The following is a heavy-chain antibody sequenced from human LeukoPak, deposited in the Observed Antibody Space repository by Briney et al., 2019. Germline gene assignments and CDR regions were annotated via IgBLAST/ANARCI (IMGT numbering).Heavy chain of an antibody. Sequence: GGSLRLSWSASAFTVSAYAMDWVRQAPGKGLEYVSGLSNDGSRSFYADSVKGRFTISRDNSKNTLYLQMSSLRAEATALYYCVKITSVTGGDCWGQGTRLTVSS. J-gene: IGHJ4*02. CDR2: LSNDGSRS. CDR3: VKITSVTGGDC. D-gene: IGHD1-1*01. CDR1: AFTVSAYA. V-gene: IGHV3-64D*09.